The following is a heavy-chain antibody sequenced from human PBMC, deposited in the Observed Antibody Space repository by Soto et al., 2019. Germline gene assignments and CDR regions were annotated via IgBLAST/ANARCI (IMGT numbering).Heavy chain of an antibody. V-gene: IGHV4-30-4*01. Sequence: SETLSLTCTVSGGSISSGDYYWSWIRQPPGKGLEWIGYIYYSGSTYYNPSLKSRVTISVDTSKNQFSLKLSSVTAADTAVYYCARVEGGMVRGVIPYFDYWGQGTLVTVSS. J-gene: IGHJ4*02. CDR3: ARVEGGMVRGVIPYFDY. CDR2: IYYSGST. D-gene: IGHD3-10*01. CDR1: GGSISSGDYY.